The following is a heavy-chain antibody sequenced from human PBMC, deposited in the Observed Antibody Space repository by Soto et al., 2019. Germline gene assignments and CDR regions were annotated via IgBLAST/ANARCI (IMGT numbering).Heavy chain of an antibody. Sequence: SCKASGGSITSANWWTWVRQPPGGGLEWIGEISHSGITNYKASLKSRVTMSVDKTKNDVSLKLTSVTAADTAVYYCARVLRGWFDPWGQGTPVTVSS. CDR2: ISHSGIT. CDR3: ARVLRGWFDP. V-gene: IGHV4-4*02. J-gene: IGHJ5*02. CDR1: GGSITSANW.